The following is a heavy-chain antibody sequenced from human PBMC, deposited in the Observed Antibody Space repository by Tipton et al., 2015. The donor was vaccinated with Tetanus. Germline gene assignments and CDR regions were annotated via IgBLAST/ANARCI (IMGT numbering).Heavy chain of an antibody. J-gene: IGHJ4*01. CDR1: GGSISSGDYY. D-gene: IGHD3-9*01. CDR2: IYYNGNT. Sequence: TLSLTCTFSGGSISSGDYYWGWIRQPPGKGLESIATIYYNGNTFYNSSLKSRVTISVDTSKNQLSLRLNSVTAADTAVYYCARGRGGRARDRQRYVDWLPPKAGDYWGQGTLVTVSS. CDR3: ARGRGGRARDRQRYVDWLPPKAGDY. V-gene: IGHV4-39*01.